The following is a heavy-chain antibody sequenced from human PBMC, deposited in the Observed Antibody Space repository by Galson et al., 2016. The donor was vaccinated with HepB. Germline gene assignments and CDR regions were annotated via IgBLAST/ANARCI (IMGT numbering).Heavy chain of an antibody. J-gene: IGHJ5*02. D-gene: IGHD3-3*02. V-gene: IGHV3-21*01. CDR2: ISSSSSYI. Sequence: SLRLSCAASGFNIAGHSMNWVRQAPGKGLEWVSSISSSSSYIYYADSLEGRFTISRDNANNSVHLQMNSLRAEDTAIYYCARVLPSLEWFSDLWGQGNMVTVSS. CDR3: ARVLPSLEWFSDL. CDR1: GFNIAGHS.